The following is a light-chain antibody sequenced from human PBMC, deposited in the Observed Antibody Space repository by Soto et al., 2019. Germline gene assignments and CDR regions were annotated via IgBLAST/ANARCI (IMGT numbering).Light chain of an antibody. V-gene: IGLV1-40*01. CDR2: GDK. Sequence: QSVLTQPPSVSGAPGQRVAISCTGSSSNIGAEYDVHWYQQLPGTAPKRLIYGDKNRPSGVPDRFSGSKSGTSASLAITGLQPEDEADYYCQSYDSSLTTFVFGPGTKVTVL. CDR3: QSYDSSLTTFV. CDR1: SSNIGAEYD. J-gene: IGLJ1*01.